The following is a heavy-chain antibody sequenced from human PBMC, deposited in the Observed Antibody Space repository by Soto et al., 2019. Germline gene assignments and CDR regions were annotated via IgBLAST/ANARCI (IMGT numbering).Heavy chain of an antibody. CDR2: IWYDGSNK. D-gene: IGHD3-3*01. V-gene: IGHV3-33*01. CDR1: GFTFSSYG. CDR3: ARENSSPRITIFGMTATFDY. J-gene: IGHJ4*02. Sequence: PGGSLRLSCAASGFTFSSYGMHWVRQAPGKGLEWVAVIWYDGSNKYYADSVKGRFTISRDNSKNTLYLQMNSLRAEDTAVYYFARENSSPRITIFGMTATFDYWGQGTLVTVS.